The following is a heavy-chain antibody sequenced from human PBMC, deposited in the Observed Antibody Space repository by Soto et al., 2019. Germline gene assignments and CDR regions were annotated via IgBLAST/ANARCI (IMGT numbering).Heavy chain of an antibody. V-gene: IGHV1-3*01. D-gene: IGHD2-2*01. CDR1: GSTFTSYA. CDR2: INAGNGNT. J-gene: IGHJ6*02. CDR3: ARDLLNIVVVPAAVLMGYHYYGMHF. Sequence: ASVKVSCKASGSTFTSYAMHWVRQAPGQRLEWMGWINAGNGNTKYSQKFQGRVTITRDTSASTAYMELSSLRSEDTAVYYCARDLLNIVVVPAAVLMGYHYYGMHFWGPGTMVTVFS.